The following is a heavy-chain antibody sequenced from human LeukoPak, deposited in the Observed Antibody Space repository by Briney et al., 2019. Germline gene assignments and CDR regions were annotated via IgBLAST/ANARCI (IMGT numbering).Heavy chain of an antibody. Sequence: PSQTLSLTCAVSGGSISSGGYSWGWIRQPPGKGLEWIGSIYCSGSNYNHSSHKSRITIAINTTKNRFSLKMTAVTADAAAVYYCAKSGGYGLIDYWGQGTLVTVSS. J-gene: IGHJ4*01. CDR1: GGSISSGGYS. CDR3: AKSGGYGLIDY. D-gene: IGHD6-25*01. CDR2: IYCSGSN. V-gene: IGHV4-30-2*03.